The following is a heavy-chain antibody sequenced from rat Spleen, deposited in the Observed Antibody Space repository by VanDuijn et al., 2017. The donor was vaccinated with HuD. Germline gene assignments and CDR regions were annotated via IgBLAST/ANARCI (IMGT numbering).Heavy chain of an antibody. CDR3: AREWDY. CDR1: GFTFSNYG. V-gene: IGHV5-19*01. J-gene: IGHJ2*01. Sequence: EVQLVESGGGLVQPGRSLKLSCAASGFTFSNYGLHWIRQAPTKGLEWVATISYDGSSTYYRDSVKGRFTISRDNAKSTLYLQMSKLGSEDTAIYYCAREWDYWGQGVMVTVSS. CDR2: ISYDGSST.